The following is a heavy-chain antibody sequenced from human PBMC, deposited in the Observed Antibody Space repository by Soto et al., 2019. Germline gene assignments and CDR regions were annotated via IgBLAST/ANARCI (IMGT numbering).Heavy chain of an antibody. J-gene: IGHJ4*02. CDR1: GFTFSSYS. D-gene: IGHD2-15*01. CDR3: ARDLSYGYGRAVVVAARFALDY. Sequence: GGSLRLSCAASGFTFSSYSMNWVRQAPGKGLEWVSYISSSSSTIYYADSVKGRFTISRDNAKNSLYLQMNSLRAEDTAVYYCARDLSYGYGRAVVVAARFALDYWGQGTLVTVSS. CDR2: ISSSSSTI. V-gene: IGHV3-48*01.